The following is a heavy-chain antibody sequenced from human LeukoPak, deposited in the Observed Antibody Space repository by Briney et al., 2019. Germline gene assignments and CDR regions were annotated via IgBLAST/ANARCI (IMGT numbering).Heavy chain of an antibody. J-gene: IGHJ4*02. Sequence: GGSLRLSCAASGFAFSSYAIHWVRQAPGKGLEWVAAISFDGSRGYYADSVKGRITISRDNSKNTLNLQMNSLRAEDTAVYYCARDIWEVAAGARLDYWGQGTLVTVSS. CDR1: GFAFSSYA. CDR2: ISFDGSRG. D-gene: IGHD2-15*01. V-gene: IGHV3-33*05. CDR3: ARDIWEVAAGARLDY.